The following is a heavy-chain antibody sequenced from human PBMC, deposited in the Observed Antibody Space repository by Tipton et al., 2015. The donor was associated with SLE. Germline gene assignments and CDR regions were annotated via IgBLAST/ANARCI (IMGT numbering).Heavy chain of an antibody. CDR3: AIAVAGTLFFDY. V-gene: IGHV1-18*01. CDR2: ISAYNGNT. Sequence: QLVQSGAEVKTPGASVKVSCKASGFTFTSYGISWVRQAPGQGLEWMGWISAYNGNTDYAQKLQGRVTMTTDTSTSTAYMELRSLRSEDTAVYYCAIAVAGTLFFDYWGQGALVTVSS. CDR1: GFTFTSYG. J-gene: IGHJ4*02. D-gene: IGHD6-19*01.